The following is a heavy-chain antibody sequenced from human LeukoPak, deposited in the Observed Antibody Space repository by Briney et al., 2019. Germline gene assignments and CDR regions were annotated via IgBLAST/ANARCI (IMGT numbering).Heavy chain of an antibody. CDR1: GFTFSSYS. D-gene: IGHD3-16*01. J-gene: IGHJ4*02. CDR2: ISSSSSYI. V-gene: IGHV3-21*01. Sequence: GGSLRLSCAASGFTFSSYSMNWVRQAPGKGLEWVSSISSSSSYIYYADSVKGRFTISRDNAKNSLYLLMNSLRAEDTAVYYCARDPSKIMITFGGFDYWGQGTLVTVSS. CDR3: ARDPSKIMITFGGFDY.